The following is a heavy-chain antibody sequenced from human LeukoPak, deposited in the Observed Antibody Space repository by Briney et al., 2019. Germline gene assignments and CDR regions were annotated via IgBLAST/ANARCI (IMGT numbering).Heavy chain of an antibody. V-gene: IGHV3-7*01. CDR1: GFTFSNAY. CDR2: IKEDGSEK. J-gene: IGHJ3*02. D-gene: IGHD1-26*01. CDR3: ARDDGELSAFDI. Sequence: PGGSLKLSCAASGFTFSNAYMSWVRQAPGKGLKWVANIKEDGSEKYYVDSVKGRFTISRDNAKNSLYLQMNSLRAEDTAVYYCARDDGELSAFDIWGQGTMVTVSS.